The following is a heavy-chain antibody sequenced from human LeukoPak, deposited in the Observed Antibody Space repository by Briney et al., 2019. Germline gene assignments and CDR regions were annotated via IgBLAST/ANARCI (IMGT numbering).Heavy chain of an antibody. J-gene: IGHJ4*02. CDR1: GGSISIRNYY. V-gene: IGHV4-39*07. D-gene: IGHD1-1*01. CDR2: VYSSGSL. Sequence: SETLSLTCTVSGGSISIRNYYWAWIRQPPGRQLEWIGSVYSSGSLYYNPSLKSRVTITVDTSNNQFSLKLNSVTAADTAVYYCARDRRQRDYFDFWGQGARVTVSS. CDR3: ARDRRQRDYFDF.